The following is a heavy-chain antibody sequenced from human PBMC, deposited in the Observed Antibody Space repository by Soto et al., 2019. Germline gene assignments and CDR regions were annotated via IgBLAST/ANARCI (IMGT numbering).Heavy chain of an antibody. J-gene: IGHJ4*02. CDR3: ARGGRFLEWLLYPFDY. Sequence: QVQLVQSGAEVKKPGASVKVSCKASGYTFTSYGISWVRQAPGQGLEWMGWISAHNANTNYAQKLQGRLTMTTDTTTTTAYLELRSLRSDDTAVYYCARGGRFLEWLLYPFDYWGQGTLVTVSS. CDR1: GYTFTSYG. V-gene: IGHV1-18*04. CDR2: ISAHNANT. D-gene: IGHD3-3*01.